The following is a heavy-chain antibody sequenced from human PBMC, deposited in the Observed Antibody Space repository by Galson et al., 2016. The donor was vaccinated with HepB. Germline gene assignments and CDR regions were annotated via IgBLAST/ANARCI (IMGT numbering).Heavy chain of an antibody. CDR3: ARDGGCSSTSCSHYYFYYGMDV. CDR1: GYTFSTYA. CDR2: ISAYNGNT. D-gene: IGHD2-2*01. Sequence: SVKVSCKASGYTFSTYAISWVRQAPGQGLEWMGWISAYNGNTNYVQKLQDRVTMTTDTSTSTAYMELTSLRSDDTAVYYCARDGGCSSTSCSHYYFYYGMDVWGQGTTVTVSS. J-gene: IGHJ6*02. V-gene: IGHV1-18*01.